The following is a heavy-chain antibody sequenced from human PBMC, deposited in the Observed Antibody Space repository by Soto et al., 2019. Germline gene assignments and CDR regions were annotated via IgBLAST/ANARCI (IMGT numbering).Heavy chain of an antibody. CDR2: INHSGST. CDR1: GGSFSGYY. CDR3: ARGWPYYYYYYMDV. Sequence: PSETLSLTCAVYGGSFSGYYWSWIRQPPGKGLEWIGEINHSGSTNYNPSLKSRVTISVDTSKNQFSLKLSSVTAADTAVYYCARGWPYYYYYYMDVWGKGTTVTVSS. J-gene: IGHJ6*03. V-gene: IGHV4-34*01.